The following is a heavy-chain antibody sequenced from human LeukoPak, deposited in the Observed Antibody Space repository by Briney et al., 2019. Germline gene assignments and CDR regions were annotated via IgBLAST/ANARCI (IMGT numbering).Heavy chain of an antibody. CDR3: AREQKADFWSGYYTGYYYYMDV. J-gene: IGHJ6*03. Sequence: SETLSLTCTVSGGSISSYYWSWIRQPPGKGLEWIGYIYYSGSTNYNPSLKSRVTISVDTSKNQFSLKLSSVTAADTAVYYCAREQKADFWSGYYTGYYYYMDVWGKGTTVTVSS. CDR2: IYYSGST. CDR1: GGSISSYY. D-gene: IGHD3-3*01. V-gene: IGHV4-59*01.